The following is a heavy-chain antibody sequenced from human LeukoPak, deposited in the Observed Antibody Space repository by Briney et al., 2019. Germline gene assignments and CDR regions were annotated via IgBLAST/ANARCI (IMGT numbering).Heavy chain of an antibody. D-gene: IGHD2-15*01. CDR1: GFTFSSYA. V-gene: IGHV3-30*04. J-gene: IGHJ3*02. CDR2: ISYDGSNK. Sequence: GGSLRLSCAASGFTFSSYAMHWVRQAPGKVLGWVAVISYDGSNKYYADSVKGRFTISRDNSKNTLYLQMNSMRAEDTAVYYCARPPIVVVVAATPTAFDIWGQGTMVTVSS. CDR3: ARPPIVVVVAATPTAFDI.